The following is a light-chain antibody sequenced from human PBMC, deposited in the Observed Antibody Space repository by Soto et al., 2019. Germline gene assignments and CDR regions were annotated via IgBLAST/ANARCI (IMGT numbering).Light chain of an antibody. CDR3: QQYDTYPWT. V-gene: IGKV1-5*03. Sequence: DIQMTQSPSTLSASVGDRVTITCRASQSINSWLAWYQQKPVRAPKLLIHKASSLESGVTSRFSGSESGTEFTRTISSLQPDDFALYYCQQYDTYPWTCGQGTKVEIK. CDR2: KAS. CDR1: QSINSW. J-gene: IGKJ1*01.